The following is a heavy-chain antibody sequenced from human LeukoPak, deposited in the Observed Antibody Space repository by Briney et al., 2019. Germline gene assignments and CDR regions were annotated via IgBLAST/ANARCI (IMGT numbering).Heavy chain of an antibody. CDR3: ARDLWDTAPFGY. J-gene: IGHJ4*02. Sequence: LEWVAVISYDGSNKYYAYSVKRRFTISRDNSKNTLYLQMNSLRAEDTAVYYCARDLWDTAPFGYWGQGTLVTVSS. D-gene: IGHD5-18*01. CDR2: ISYDGSNK. V-gene: IGHV3-30-3*01.